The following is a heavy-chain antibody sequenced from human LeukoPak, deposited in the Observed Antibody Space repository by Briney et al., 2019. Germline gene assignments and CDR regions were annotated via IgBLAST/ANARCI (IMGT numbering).Heavy chain of an antibody. D-gene: IGHD5-18*01. CDR2: IRSKAYGGTT. J-gene: IGHJ4*02. V-gene: IGHV3-49*04. CDR1: GFTFCDYA. CDR3: SRVRGYSYGYGDY. Sequence: PGRSLRLSCTASGFTFCDYAMSWVRQAPGKGLEGVGFIRSKAYGGTTEYAASVKGRFTISRDDSKSNAYLQVNSLKTEDTAVYYCSRVRGYSYGYGDYWGQGTLVTVSA.